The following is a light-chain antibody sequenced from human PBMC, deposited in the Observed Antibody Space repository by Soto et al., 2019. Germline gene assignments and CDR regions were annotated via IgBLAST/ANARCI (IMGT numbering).Light chain of an antibody. J-gene: IGLJ1*01. CDR2: DTT. CDR1: TGAVTNGHY. CDR3: LLSYNGRYV. V-gene: IGLV7-46*01. Sequence: QAVVTQEPSLTVSPGGTVTLTCGSSTGAVTNGHYPYWFQQKPGQAPRTLIYDTTNRHSWTPARFSGSLLGGKAALTLSGAQPEDEAEHYCLLSYNGRYVFGTGTKVTVL.